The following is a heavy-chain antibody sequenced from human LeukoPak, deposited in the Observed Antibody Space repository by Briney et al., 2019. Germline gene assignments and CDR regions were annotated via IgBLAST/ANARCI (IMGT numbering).Heavy chain of an antibody. J-gene: IGHJ3*01. D-gene: IGHD3-22*01. Sequence: GGSLRLSCEASGFTFGSYAMTWVRQAPGKGLDWVSVIGASGADTYYADSVKGRFTISRDNAKNTLYLHMRSLRAEDTAVYFCARRPCDSSGYYLGAFHAWGQGTTVTVSS. CDR1: GFTFGSYA. CDR2: IGASGADT. CDR3: ARRPCDSSGYYLGAFHA. V-gene: IGHV3-23*01.